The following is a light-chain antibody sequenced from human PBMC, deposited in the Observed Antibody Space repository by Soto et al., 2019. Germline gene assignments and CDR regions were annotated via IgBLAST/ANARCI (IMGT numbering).Light chain of an antibody. J-gene: IGLJ1*01. CDR1: SSDVGAYNF. V-gene: IGLV2-14*03. Sequence: QSALTQPASVSGSPGQSITISCTGTSSDVGAYNFVSWHQQHPGKAPKLMIYNVYDRPSGISYRFSGSKSGNTASLTISGLQAEDEADYYCLSYTTSSSYVFGTGTKVTVL. CDR2: NVY. CDR3: LSYTTSSSYV.